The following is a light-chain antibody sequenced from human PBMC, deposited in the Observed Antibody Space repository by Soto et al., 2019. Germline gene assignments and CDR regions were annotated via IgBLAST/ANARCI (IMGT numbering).Light chain of an antibody. V-gene: IGLV2-14*03. CDR2: DVT. CDR3: SSYTNKDTLL. CDR1: SSDVGGYDH. J-gene: IGLJ3*02. Sequence: QSALTQPASVSGSPGQSITISCTGTSSDVGGYDHVSWYQQHPGKAPKLIIYDVTVRPSGISPRFSGSKSDNTASLAVSGLQPEDDADYYCSSYTNKDTLLFGGGPKLTVL.